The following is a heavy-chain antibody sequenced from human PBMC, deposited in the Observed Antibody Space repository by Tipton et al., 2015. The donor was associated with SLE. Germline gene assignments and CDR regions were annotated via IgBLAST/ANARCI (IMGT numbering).Heavy chain of an antibody. CDR1: GYSISSGYY. D-gene: IGHD3-10*01. CDR3: ARPMGDY. Sequence: TLSLTCNVSGYSISSGYYWGWIRQAPGKGLEWIGSIYHSGSTSYNPSLKSRVTISVDTSKNQFSLRLSSVTAADTAVYYCARPMGDYWGQGTLVTVSS. CDR2: IYHSGST. V-gene: IGHV4-38-2*02. J-gene: IGHJ4*02.